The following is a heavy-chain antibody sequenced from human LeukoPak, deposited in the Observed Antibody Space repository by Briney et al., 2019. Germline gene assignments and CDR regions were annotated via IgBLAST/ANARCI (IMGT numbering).Heavy chain of an antibody. CDR3: AREYSSSSHWFDP. V-gene: IGHV1-2*02. CDR2: INPNSGGT. CDR1: GYTFTGYY. J-gene: IGHJ5*02. Sequence: ASVKVSCKASGYTFTGYYMHWMRQAPGQGLEWMGWINPNSGGTNYAQKFQGRVTMTRDTSISTAYMELSRLRSDDTAVYYCAREYSSSSHWFDPWGQGTLVTVSS. D-gene: IGHD6-13*01.